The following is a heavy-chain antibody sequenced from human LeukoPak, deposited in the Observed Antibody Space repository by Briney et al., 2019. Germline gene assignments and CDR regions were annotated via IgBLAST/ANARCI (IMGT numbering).Heavy chain of an antibody. CDR1: GGSFSGYY. D-gene: IGHD6-19*01. Sequence: SETLSLTCAVYGGSFSGYYWSWIRQPPGKGLEWIGEINHSGSTNYNPSLKSRVTISVDTSKNQFSLKLRSVTAADTAVYYCAREYSSGWSTGGTFDIWRQGTMVTVSS. J-gene: IGHJ3*02. V-gene: IGHV4-34*01. CDR3: AREYSSGWSTGGTFDI. CDR2: INHSGST.